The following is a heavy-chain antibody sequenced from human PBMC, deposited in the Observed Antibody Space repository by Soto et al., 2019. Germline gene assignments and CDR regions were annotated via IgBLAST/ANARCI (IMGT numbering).Heavy chain of an antibody. CDR1: EFTFSSYA. J-gene: IGHJ6*02. Sequence: QVQLVESGGGVVQPGRSLRLSCAASEFTFSSYAMHWVRQAPGKGLEWVAVTLYDGSDKYYADSVKGRFAISRDNSNNTLYLQMNSLRAEDTALYYCARGTITIFGRGHYYGMDVWGQGTTVTVSS. CDR2: TLYDGSDK. D-gene: IGHD3-3*01. CDR3: ARGTITIFGRGHYYGMDV. V-gene: IGHV3-30*09.